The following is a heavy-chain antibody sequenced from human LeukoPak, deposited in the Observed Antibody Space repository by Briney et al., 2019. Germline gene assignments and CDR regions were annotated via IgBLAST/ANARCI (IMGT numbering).Heavy chain of an antibody. J-gene: IGHJ4*02. D-gene: IGHD2/OR15-2a*01. CDR1: GFTFSSNW. V-gene: IGHV3-30*18. Sequence: GGSLRLSCAASGFTFSSNWMHWVRQAPGKGLEWVAVISYDGSNKYYADSVKGRFTISRDNSKNTLYLQMNSLRAEDTAVYYCAKDRIGLDYWGQGTLVTVSS. CDR3: AKDRIGLDY. CDR2: ISYDGSNK.